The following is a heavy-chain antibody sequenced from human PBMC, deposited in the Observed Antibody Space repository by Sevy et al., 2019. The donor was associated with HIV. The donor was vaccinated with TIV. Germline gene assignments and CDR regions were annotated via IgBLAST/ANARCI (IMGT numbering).Heavy chain of an antibody. V-gene: IGHV3-30-3*01. CDR1: GFTFSSYA. J-gene: IGHJ6*02. Sequence: GGSLRLSCAASGFTFSSYAMHWVRQAPGKGLEWVAVISYDGSNKYYAESVKGRFTISRDNSKNTLYLQMNSLRAEDTAVYYCARDRIAVAGAYSSYYYDMDVWGQGTTVTVSS. CDR2: ISYDGSNK. D-gene: IGHD6-19*01. CDR3: ARDRIAVAGAYSSYYYDMDV.